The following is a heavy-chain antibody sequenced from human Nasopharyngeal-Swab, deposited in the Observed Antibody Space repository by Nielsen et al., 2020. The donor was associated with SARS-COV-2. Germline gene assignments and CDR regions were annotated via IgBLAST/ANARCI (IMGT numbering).Heavy chain of an antibody. J-gene: IGHJ6*02. Sequence: WVRQAPGQGIEWMGGIIPIFGTANYAQKFQGRVTITRDTSASTAYMELSSLRSEDTAVYYCARGDYSSSWDRSYYGMDVWGQGTTVTVSS. D-gene: IGHD6-13*01. CDR3: ARGDYSSSWDRSYYGMDV. CDR2: IIPIFGTA. V-gene: IGHV1-69*05.